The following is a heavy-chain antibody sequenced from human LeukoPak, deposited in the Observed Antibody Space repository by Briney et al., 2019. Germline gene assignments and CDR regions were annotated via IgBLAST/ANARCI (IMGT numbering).Heavy chain of an antibody. V-gene: IGHV4-59*08. Sequence: PSETLSLTCTVSGGSISSYYWSWVRQPPGKGLEWIGYIYYSGSTNYNPPLKSRVTISVDTSKSQFSLKLSTVTAADTAVYYCARLTPSDRSRWYWYVGLWGRGTLVTVSS. D-gene: IGHD6-13*01. CDR1: GGSISSYY. J-gene: IGHJ2*01. CDR3: ARLTPSDRSRWYWYVGL. CDR2: IYYSGST.